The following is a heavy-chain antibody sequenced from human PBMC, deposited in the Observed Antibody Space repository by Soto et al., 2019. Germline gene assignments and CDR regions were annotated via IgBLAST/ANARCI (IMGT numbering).Heavy chain of an antibody. CDR2: IYWDDDK. D-gene: IGHD5-18*01. CDR3: AHSSPTALIRAEFDY. V-gene: IGHV2-5*02. CDR1: GFSLSTSGVG. J-gene: IGHJ4*02. Sequence: QITLKESGPTLVKPTQTLTLTCTFSGFSLSTSGVGVGWIRQPPGKALEWLALIYWDDDKRYSPSLKSRLTTTXXXSXXQVVLTMTNMDPVDTATYYCAHSSPTALIRAEFDYWGQGTLVTVSS.